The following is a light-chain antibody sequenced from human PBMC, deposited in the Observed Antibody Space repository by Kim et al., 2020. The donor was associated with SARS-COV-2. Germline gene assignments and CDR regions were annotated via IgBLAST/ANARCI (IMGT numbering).Light chain of an antibody. CDR3: SSYTSSSTQV. V-gene: IGLV2-14*04. CDR1: SSDVGGYKY. J-gene: IGLJ2*01. CDR2: DVS. Sequence: GQSITISCTGTSSDVGGYKYVSWYQQHPGKAPKLMIYDVSNRPSGVSNRFSGSKSGNTASLTISGLQAEDEADYYCSSYTSSSTQVFGTGTKLTVL.